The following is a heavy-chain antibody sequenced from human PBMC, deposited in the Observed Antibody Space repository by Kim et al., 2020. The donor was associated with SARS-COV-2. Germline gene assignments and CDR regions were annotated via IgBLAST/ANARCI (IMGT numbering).Heavy chain of an antibody. J-gene: IGHJ4*02. Sequence: SETLSLTCTVSGGSISSSSYYWSWIRQPAGKGLEWVGHIYTSGSTNYNPSLKSRVTISVDTSKNQFSLNLSSVTAADTAVYFCASAFCSGGSCYSYYFDYWGQGPLVTVSS. CDR2: IYTSGST. CDR1: GGSISSSSYY. D-gene: IGHD2-15*01. CDR3: ASAFCSGGSCYSYYFDY. V-gene: IGHV4-61*09.